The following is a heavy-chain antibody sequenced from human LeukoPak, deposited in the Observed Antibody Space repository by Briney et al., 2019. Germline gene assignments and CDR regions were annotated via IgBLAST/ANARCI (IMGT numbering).Heavy chain of an antibody. Sequence: PGGSLRLSCAASGFTFSSYAMSWVRQAPGKGLEWVSGVSDSGGSTYHADSVKGRFTISRDNSKNTLYLQMNSLRAEDTALYYCAKDSGWILFDDWGQGTLVTVSS. V-gene: IGHV3-23*01. CDR3: AKDSGWILFDD. CDR2: VSDSGGST. CDR1: GFTFSSYA. D-gene: IGHD2-2*03. J-gene: IGHJ4*02.